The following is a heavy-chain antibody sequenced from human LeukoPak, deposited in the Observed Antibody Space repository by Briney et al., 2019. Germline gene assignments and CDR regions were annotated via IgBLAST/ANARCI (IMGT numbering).Heavy chain of an antibody. CDR3: ARDQMAHSSGRGPGFDP. CDR2: ISAYNGNT. Sequence: ASVKVSCKASGYTFTSYGISWVRQAPGQGLEWMGWISAYNGNTNYAQKLQGRVTMTTDTSTSTAYMELRSLRSDDTAVYYCARDQMAHSSGRGPGFDPWGQGTLDTVSS. J-gene: IGHJ5*02. D-gene: IGHD6-19*01. V-gene: IGHV1-18*01. CDR1: GYTFTSYG.